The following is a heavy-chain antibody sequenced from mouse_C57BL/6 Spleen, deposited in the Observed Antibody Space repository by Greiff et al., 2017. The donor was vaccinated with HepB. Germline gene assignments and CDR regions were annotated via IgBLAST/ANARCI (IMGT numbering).Heavy chain of an antibody. J-gene: IGHJ2*01. Sequence: QVPLQQSGAELVRPGASVTLSCKASGYKFTDYEMHWVKQTPVPGLEWIGAIDPETGGTAYNQKFKGKAILTADKSSSTAYMELRSLTSEDSAVYYCTRGYYFDYWGQGTTLTVSS. CDR3: TRGYYFDY. CDR2: IDPETGGT. V-gene: IGHV1-15*01. CDR1: GYKFTDYE.